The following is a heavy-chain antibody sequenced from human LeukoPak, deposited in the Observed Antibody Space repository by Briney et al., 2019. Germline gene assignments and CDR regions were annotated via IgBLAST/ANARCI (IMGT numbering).Heavy chain of an antibody. CDR1: GYTFTSYD. Sequence: GASVKVSCKASGYTFTSYDINWVRQATGQGLEWMGWMNPNSGNTGYAQKFQGRVTITRNTSISTAYMELSSLRSEDTAVYYCARGIRHRSIAAAAGGRYYYYMDVWGKGTTVTVSS. D-gene: IGHD6-13*01. CDR3: ARGIRHRSIAAAAGGRYYYYMDV. V-gene: IGHV1-8*03. CDR2: MNPNSGNT. J-gene: IGHJ6*03.